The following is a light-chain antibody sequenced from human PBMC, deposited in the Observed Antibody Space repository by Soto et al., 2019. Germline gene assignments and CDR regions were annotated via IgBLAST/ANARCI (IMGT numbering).Light chain of an antibody. V-gene: IGLV1-40*01. Sequence: QSVLTQPPSVSGAPGQRVTISCTGSSSNIGAGYDVHWYQQLPGTAPKLLMYGNNNRPSGVPDRFSGSKSGTSASLAITGLQAEDEADYYCQSYDSRLTLYVFGSGTKLTVL. CDR2: GNN. CDR1: SSNIGAGYD. CDR3: QSYDSRLTLYV. J-gene: IGLJ1*01.